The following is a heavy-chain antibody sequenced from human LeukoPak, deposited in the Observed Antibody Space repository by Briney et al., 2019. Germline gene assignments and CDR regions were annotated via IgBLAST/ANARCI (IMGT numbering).Heavy chain of an antibody. V-gene: IGHV3-64*01. CDR3: ARGVGYFDSSGYFMYYFDY. CDR2: ISSNGGST. D-gene: IGHD3-22*01. J-gene: IGHJ4*02. CDR1: GFTFSGYA. Sequence: GGSLRLSCAASGFTFSGYAMHWVRQAPGKGLEYVSAISSNGGSTSYANSVKGRFTISRDNSKNTLYLQMGSLSADDMAVYYCARGVGYFDSSGYFMYYFDYWAREPWSPSPQ.